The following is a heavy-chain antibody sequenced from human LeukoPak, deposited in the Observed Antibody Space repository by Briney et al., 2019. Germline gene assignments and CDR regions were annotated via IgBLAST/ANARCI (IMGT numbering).Heavy chain of an antibody. CDR2: IWYDGSNK. CDR1: GFTFSSYG. Sequence: PGGSLRLSCAASGFTFSSYGMHWVRQAPGKGLEWVAVIWYDGSNKYYADSVKGRFTISRDNSKNTLYLQMNSLRAEDTAVYYCARERRQKWLDYWGQGTLVTVSS. J-gene: IGHJ4*02. V-gene: IGHV3-33*01. CDR3: ARERRQKWLDY. D-gene: IGHD5-12*01.